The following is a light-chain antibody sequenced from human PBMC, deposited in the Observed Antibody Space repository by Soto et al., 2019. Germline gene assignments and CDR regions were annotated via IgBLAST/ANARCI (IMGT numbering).Light chain of an antibody. Sequence: DIVLTQSQDTLSVSPGERATLSYLASQSISSNLAWYQQKPGQAPRLLMFRTSSRATGFPARFSGSGSGTEFNLTISSLQSEDFGVYYCQQYNNWPRATFGGGTKVDIK. CDR2: RTS. V-gene: IGKV3-15*01. CDR1: QSISSN. CDR3: QQYNNWPRAT. J-gene: IGKJ4*01.